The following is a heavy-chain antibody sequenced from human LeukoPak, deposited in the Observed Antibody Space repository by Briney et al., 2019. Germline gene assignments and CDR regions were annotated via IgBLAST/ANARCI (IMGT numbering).Heavy chain of an antibody. J-gene: IGHJ4*02. V-gene: IGHV3-66*01. CDR1: GFTVSSNY. CDR2: IYSGGST. Sequence: GGSLRLSCAASGFTVSSNYMSWVRQAPGKGLEWVSTIYSGGSTYYADSVKDRFTISRDNSKNTLYLQMNSLRAEDTAVYYCASDKTTVTTLGYWGQGTLVTVSS. CDR3: ASDKTTVTTLGY. D-gene: IGHD4-17*01.